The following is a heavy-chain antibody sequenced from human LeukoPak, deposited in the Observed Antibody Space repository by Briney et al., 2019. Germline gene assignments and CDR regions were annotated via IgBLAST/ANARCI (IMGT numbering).Heavy chain of an antibody. J-gene: IGHJ5*02. CDR1: GGTFSSYA. CDR3: ARAYTAMVYWFDP. D-gene: IGHD5-18*01. Sequence: GASVKVSCKASGGTFSSYAISWVRQAPGQGLEWMGRIIPIFGTANYAQKFQGRVTMTRDTSTSTVYMELSSLRSEDTAVYYCARAYTAMVYWFDPWGQGTLVTVSS. CDR2: IIPIFGTA. V-gene: IGHV1-69*05.